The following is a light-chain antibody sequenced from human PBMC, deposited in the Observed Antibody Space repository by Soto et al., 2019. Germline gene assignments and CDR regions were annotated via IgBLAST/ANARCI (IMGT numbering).Light chain of an antibody. CDR3: CSYAGIFV. Sequence: QSVLTQPASVSGSPGQSITISCSETNSDVGIYNLVYWYQQHPDNAPRLMIYEGSKRPSGVSNRFSGSRSGNTASLTISGLQAEDEADYYCCSYAGIFVFGTGTKLTVL. CDR1: NSDVGIYNL. J-gene: IGLJ1*01. CDR2: EGS. V-gene: IGLV2-23*01.